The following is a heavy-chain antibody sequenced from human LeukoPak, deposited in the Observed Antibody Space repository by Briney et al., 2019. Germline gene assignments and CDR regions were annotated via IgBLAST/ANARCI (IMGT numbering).Heavy chain of an antibody. CDR3: ARVDSRAVAAY. J-gene: IGHJ4*02. Sequence: ASVKVSCKASGYTFTGYYMHWVRQMPGKGLEWMGIIYPGDSDTRYSPSFQGQVTISADKSISTAYLQWSSLKASDTAMYYCARVDSRAVAAYWGQGTLVTVSS. CDR2: IYPGDSDT. D-gene: IGHD6-19*01. V-gene: IGHV5-51*01. CDR1: GYTFTGYY.